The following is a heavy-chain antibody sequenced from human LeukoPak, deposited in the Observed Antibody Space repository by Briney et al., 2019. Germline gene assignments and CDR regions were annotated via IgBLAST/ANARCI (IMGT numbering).Heavy chain of an antibody. CDR2: ISGSGGST. CDR3: ARDKVVRGSAFGSGWFDP. CDR1: GFTFSSYA. J-gene: IGHJ5*02. Sequence: PGGSLRLSCAASGFTFSSYAMSWVRQAPGKGLEWVSAISGSGGSTYYADSVKGRFTISRDNSKNTLYLQMNSLRAEDTAVYYCARDKVVRGSAFGSGWFDPWGQGTLVIVSS. D-gene: IGHD3-10*01. V-gene: IGHV3-23*01.